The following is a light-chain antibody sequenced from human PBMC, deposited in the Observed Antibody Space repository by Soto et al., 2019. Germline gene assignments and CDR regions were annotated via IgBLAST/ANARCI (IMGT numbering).Light chain of an antibody. V-gene: IGKV1-5*01. CDR1: QSIDRW. Sequence: DIQMTQSPSTLSASVGDRVTITCRASQSIDRWLAWYQQKPGEAPNSLIYDVSILEAGVPSRFSGSGSGTEFTLTISSLQSDDFATYYGQQYGNNPWTFGQGTKVDIK. CDR2: DVS. J-gene: IGKJ1*01. CDR3: QQYGNNPWT.